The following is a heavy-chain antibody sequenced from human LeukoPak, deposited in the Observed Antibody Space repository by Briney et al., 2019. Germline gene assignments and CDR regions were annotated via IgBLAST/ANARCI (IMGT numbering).Heavy chain of an antibody. Sequence: ASVKVSCKASGGTFSSYAISWVRQAPGQGLEWMGGIIPIFGTANYAQKFQGRVTITADKSTSTAYMELSSLRSEDTAVYYCARDPVIVVVSWTFDIWGQGTMVTVSS. D-gene: IGHD3-22*01. CDR2: IIPIFGTA. CDR1: GGTFSSYA. J-gene: IGHJ3*02. V-gene: IGHV1-69*06. CDR3: ARDPVIVVVSWTFDI.